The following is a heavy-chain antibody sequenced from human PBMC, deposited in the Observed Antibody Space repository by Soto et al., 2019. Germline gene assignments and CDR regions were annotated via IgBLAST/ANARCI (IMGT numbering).Heavy chain of an antibody. CDR1: GFTFDDYA. Sequence: EVQLVESGGGLVQPGRSLRRSCAVSGFTFDDYAMHWVRQAPGKGLEWVSAIDWNSATTDYADSVKGRFTISRDNAKNSLYLQMNGLRAEDTALYYCARDVAPRPRYMDVWGKGTTVTVSS. D-gene: IGHD6-6*01. CDR3: ARDVAPRPRYMDV. J-gene: IGHJ6*03. CDR2: IDWNSATT. V-gene: IGHV3-9*01.